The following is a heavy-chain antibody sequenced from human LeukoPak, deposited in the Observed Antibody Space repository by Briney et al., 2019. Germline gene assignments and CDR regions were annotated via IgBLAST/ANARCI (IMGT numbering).Heavy chain of an antibody. J-gene: IGHJ4*02. D-gene: IGHD3-10*01. Sequence: GSLRLSCAASGFTFSSYAMSWVRQAPGKGLEWVSAISGSGGSTYYADSVKGRFTISRDNSKNTLYLQMNSLRAEDTAVYYCAKDPWGSGSDTSGWVDYWGQGTLVTVSS. CDR1: GFTFSSYA. CDR3: AKDPWGSGSDTSGWVDY. CDR2: ISGSGGST. V-gene: IGHV3-23*01.